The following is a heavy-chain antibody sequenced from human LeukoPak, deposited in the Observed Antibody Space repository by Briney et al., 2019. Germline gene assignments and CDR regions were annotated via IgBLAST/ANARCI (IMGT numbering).Heavy chain of an antibody. J-gene: IGHJ6*02. D-gene: IGHD3-10*01. Sequence: ASVKVSCKASGGTFSSYGISWVRQAPGQGLEWMGWISAYNGNTNYAQKLQGRVTMTTDTSTSTAYMELRSLRSDDTAVYYCARVKGLLWFGEFYYYGMDVWGQGTTVTVSS. V-gene: IGHV1-18*01. CDR1: GGTFSSYG. CDR3: ARVKGLLWFGEFYYYGMDV. CDR2: ISAYNGNT.